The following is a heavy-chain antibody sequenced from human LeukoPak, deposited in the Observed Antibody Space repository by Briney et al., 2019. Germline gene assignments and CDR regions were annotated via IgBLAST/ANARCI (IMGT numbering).Heavy chain of an antibody. CDR3: AKDRRITMAGTVDYFDY. Sequence: GGSLRLSCAASGFTFNNYAMSWVRQAPGKGLEWVSSISGSGGNTYYADSVEGRFTISRDNSKNTLYLQMNSLRVADTAVYYCAKDRRITMAGTVDYFDYWGQGTLVTVSS. V-gene: IGHV3-23*01. CDR1: GFTFNNYA. J-gene: IGHJ4*02. D-gene: IGHD6-19*01. CDR2: ISGSGGNT.